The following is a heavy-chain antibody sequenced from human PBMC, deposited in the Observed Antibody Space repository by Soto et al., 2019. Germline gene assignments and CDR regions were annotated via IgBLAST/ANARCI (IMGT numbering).Heavy chain of an antibody. CDR3: AREGYPRVATITVSYYYYMDV. D-gene: IGHD5-12*01. CDR1: GGTFSSYT. J-gene: IGHJ6*03. CDR2: IIPILGIA. V-gene: IGHV1-69*08. Sequence: QVQLVQSGAEVKKPGSSVKVSCKASGGTFSSYTISWVRQAPGQGLEWMGRIIPILGIANYAQKFQGRVTITADKSTSTGYMELSSLRSEDTAVYYCAREGYPRVATITVSYYYYMDVWGKGTTVTVSS.